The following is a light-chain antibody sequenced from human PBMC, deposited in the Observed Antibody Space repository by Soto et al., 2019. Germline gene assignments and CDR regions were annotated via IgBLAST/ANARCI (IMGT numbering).Light chain of an antibody. J-gene: IGKJ1*01. CDR1: QSVSSD. V-gene: IGKV3-15*01. CDR2: GAS. CDR3: QQYNTWHPKLA. Sequence: VVTQSPATLSVFPGETATLSCRASQSVSSDLAWCQQRPGQAPRLLIYGASTRATGIPARFRGSGSGREFRLPISSMQSEDFATFYCQQYNTWHPKLAFGRGTKVEIK.